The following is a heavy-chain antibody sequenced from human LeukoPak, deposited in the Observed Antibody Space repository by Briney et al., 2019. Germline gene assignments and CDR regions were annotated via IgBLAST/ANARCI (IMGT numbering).Heavy chain of an antibody. CDR3: ARTTSPWFGELLWGFDFDY. CDR1: GYTFTGYY. D-gene: IGHD3-10*01. V-gene: IGHV1-2*02. CDR2: INPNSGGT. Sequence: GASVKVSCKASGYTFTGYYMHWVRQAPGQGLEWMGWINPNSGGTNYAQKFQGRVTMTRDTSISTAYMELSRLRSDDTAVYYCARTTSPWFGELLWGFDFDYWGQGTLVTVSS. J-gene: IGHJ4*02.